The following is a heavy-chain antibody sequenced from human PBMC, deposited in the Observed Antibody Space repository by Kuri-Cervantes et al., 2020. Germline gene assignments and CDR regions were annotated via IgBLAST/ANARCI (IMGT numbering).Heavy chain of an antibody. Sequence: GESLKISCAASGFTFSSYGMHWVRQAPGKGLEWVAVIWYDGSNKYYADSVKGRFTISRDNSKNTLYLQMNSLRAEDTAVYYCAKDSTTCFDYWGQGALVTVSS. V-gene: IGHV3-33*06. J-gene: IGHJ4*02. CDR1: GFTFSSYG. CDR2: IWYDGSNK. D-gene: IGHD2/OR15-2a*01. CDR3: AKDSTTCFDY.